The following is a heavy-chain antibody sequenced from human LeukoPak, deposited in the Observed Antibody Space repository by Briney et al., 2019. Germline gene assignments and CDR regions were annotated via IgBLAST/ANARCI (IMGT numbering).Heavy chain of an antibody. D-gene: IGHD3-3*01. Sequence: KPSETLSLTCTVSGGSISSYYWSWIRQPAGKGLEWIGRIYTSGSTNYNPSLKSRVTMSVDTSKNQFSLKLSSVTAADTAVYYCARGFLEWLLGDAFDIWGQGTMVTVSS. CDR1: GGSISSYY. V-gene: IGHV4-4*07. J-gene: IGHJ3*02. CDR2: IYTSGST. CDR3: ARGFLEWLLGDAFDI.